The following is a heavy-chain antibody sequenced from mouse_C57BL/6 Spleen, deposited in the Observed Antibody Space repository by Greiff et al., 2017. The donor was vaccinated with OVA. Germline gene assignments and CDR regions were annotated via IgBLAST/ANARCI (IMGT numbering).Heavy chain of an antibody. V-gene: IGHV1-69*01. Sequence: QVQLQQPGAELVMPGASVKLSCKASGYTFTSYWMHWVKQRPGQGLEWIGEIDPSDSYTNYNQQFKGKSTLTVDNSSSTAYMQLSSLTSEDSAVDYSASGGSSSWLAYWGQGTLVTVSA. CDR2: IDPSDSYT. J-gene: IGHJ3*01. CDR3: ASGGSSSWLAY. D-gene: IGHD1-1*01. CDR1: GYTFTSYW.